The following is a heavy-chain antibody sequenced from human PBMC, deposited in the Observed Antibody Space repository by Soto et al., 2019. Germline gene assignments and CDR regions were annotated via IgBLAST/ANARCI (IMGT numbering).Heavy chain of an antibody. D-gene: IGHD4-17*01. Sequence: QVQVVESGGGVVQPGRSLTLSCAASGFTFSTYGMHWVRQAPGKGLEWVAIIPYDGSDKRYADSVKGRFAISRDNSMNSLYLQLKRLRTENSAVYYCAKGRHGGRDGYHYGADYWGQGTLVTVSS. CDR2: IPYDGSDK. CDR3: AKGRHGGRDGYHYGADY. J-gene: IGHJ4*02. CDR1: GFTFSTYG. V-gene: IGHV3-30*18.